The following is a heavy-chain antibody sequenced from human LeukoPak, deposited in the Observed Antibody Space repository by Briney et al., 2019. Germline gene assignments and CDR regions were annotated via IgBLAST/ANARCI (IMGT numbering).Heavy chain of an antibody. Sequence: GGSLRLSCAASGFSFSDYYMSWIRQAPGKGLEWISYISNSGTTIYYTDSVKGRFTISRDNAKNSLYLQMDSLRAEDTAVYYCARGTLWYNWFDPWGQGTLVTVSS. V-gene: IGHV3-11*01. CDR3: ARGTLWYNWFDP. J-gene: IGHJ5*02. D-gene: IGHD3-10*01. CDR1: GFSFSDYY. CDR2: ISNSGTTI.